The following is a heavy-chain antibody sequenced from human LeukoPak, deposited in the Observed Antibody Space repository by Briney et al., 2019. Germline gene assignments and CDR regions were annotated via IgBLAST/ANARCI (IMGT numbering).Heavy chain of an antibody. CDR3: ARDNDSSGYYYVGFDY. D-gene: IGHD3-22*01. CDR1: GGSISSGSYY. CDR2: IYTSGST. V-gene: IGHV4-61*02. J-gene: IGHJ4*02. Sequence: SETLSLTCTVSGGSISSGSYYWSWIRQPAGKGLEWIGLIYTSGSTNYNPSLQSRVTISLDTSKNQFSLNLTSVTAADTAVYYCARDNDSSGYYYVGFDYWGQGTLVTVSS.